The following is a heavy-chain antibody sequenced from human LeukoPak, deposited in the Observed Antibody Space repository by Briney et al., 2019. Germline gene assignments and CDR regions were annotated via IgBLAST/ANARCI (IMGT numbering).Heavy chain of an antibody. CDR1: GGSISTYY. Sequence: PSETLSLTCTVSGGSISTYYWSWIRQPAGKGLEWIGRIYPSGSANYNPSLKSRVTMSVDTSKNQFSLKLTSLTAADTAVYYCASGKSDEYYYYYHMDVWGKGTTVTVSS. D-gene: IGHD1-26*01. J-gene: IGHJ6*03. CDR3: ASGKSDEYYYYYHMDV. V-gene: IGHV4-4*07. CDR2: IYPSGSA.